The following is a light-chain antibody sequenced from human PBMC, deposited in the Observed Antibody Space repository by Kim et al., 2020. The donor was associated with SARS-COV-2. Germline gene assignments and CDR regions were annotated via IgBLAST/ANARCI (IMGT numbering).Light chain of an antibody. CDR1: ELGDRY. CDR3: QVWDITSWV. Sequence: SVSPRQTATITCSGDELGDRYVCWDQQKPGQSPVLVISQDNKRPSGIPERFSGSNSGNTATLTISETQAMDEADYYCQVWDITSWVFGGGTQLTVL. J-gene: IGLJ3*02. CDR2: QDN. V-gene: IGLV3-1*01.